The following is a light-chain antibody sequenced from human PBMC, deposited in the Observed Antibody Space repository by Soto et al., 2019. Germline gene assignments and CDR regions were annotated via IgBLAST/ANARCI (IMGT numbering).Light chain of an antibody. CDR1: SSDVGGYNY. Sequence: QSALTQPRSVSGSPGQSVTISCTGTSSDVGGYNYVSWYQQHPGKAPKLIIYDVLKRPSGVPDRVSGSKSGNTASLTISGLQAEDEADYYCCSYAGSYTGVFGGGTKLTVL. CDR3: CSYAGSYTGV. V-gene: IGLV2-11*01. J-gene: IGLJ3*02. CDR2: DVL.